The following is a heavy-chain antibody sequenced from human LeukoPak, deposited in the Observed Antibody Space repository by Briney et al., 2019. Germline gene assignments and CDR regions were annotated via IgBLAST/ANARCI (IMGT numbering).Heavy chain of an antibody. J-gene: IGHJ5*02. Sequence: ASVKVSCKASGHTFSSYGISWVRQAPGQGLEWMGWISAHNGNTNYAQKLQGRVTMTTDTSTSTAYMELRSLRSDDTAVYYCARASSSWYGSNNWFDPWGQGTLVTVSS. V-gene: IGHV1-18*01. D-gene: IGHD6-13*01. CDR3: ARASSSWYGSNNWFDP. CDR2: ISAHNGNT. CDR1: GHTFSSYG.